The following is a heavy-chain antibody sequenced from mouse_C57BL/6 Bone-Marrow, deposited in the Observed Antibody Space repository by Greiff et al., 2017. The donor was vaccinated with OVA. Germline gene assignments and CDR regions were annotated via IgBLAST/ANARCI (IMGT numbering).Heavy chain of an antibody. CDR1: GYTFTSYW. V-gene: IGHV1-64*01. Sequence: VQLQQPGAELVKPGASVKLSCTASGYTFTSYWMHWVKQRPGQGLEWIGMIHPNSGSTNYNVKFKSKATLTVDKSSSIAYMQLSSLTSEDSAVYYCQGTWFADWGQGTLVTVSA. CDR2: IHPNSGST. J-gene: IGHJ3*01. CDR3: QGTWFAD.